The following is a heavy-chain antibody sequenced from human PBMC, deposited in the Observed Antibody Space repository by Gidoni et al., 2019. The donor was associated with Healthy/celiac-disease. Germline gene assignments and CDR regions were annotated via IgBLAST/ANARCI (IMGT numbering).Heavy chain of an antibody. CDR2: IWYDGSNK. CDR3: ARDPFWSGYYFDY. D-gene: IGHD3-3*01. Sequence: QVQLVESGGGVVQPGRSLRLSCAASGFTFSSYGMHWVRQAPGKGLEGVAVIWYDGSNKYYADAVKGRFTISRDNSKNTLYLQMNSLRAEDTAVYYCARDPFWSGYYFDYWGQGTLVTVSS. V-gene: IGHV3-33*01. CDR1: GFTFSSYG. J-gene: IGHJ4*02.